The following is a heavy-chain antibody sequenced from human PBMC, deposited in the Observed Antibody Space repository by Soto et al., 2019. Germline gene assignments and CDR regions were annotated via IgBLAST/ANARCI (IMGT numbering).Heavy chain of an antibody. CDR3: ARETGENWTYEAH. V-gene: IGHV4-4*07. D-gene: IGHD1-7*01. CDR2: ITINGNT. J-gene: IGHJ1*01. CDR1: GAYISDFS. Sequence: QVQQQESGPGLVKPSDTLSLTCRVSGAYISDFSWSWIRQPAGKGLEGIGRITINGNTQTNPSFKSRVTMSIRTSRNHFSLNLQSATAADTALYYCARETGENWTYEAHWGPGTLVTVSS.